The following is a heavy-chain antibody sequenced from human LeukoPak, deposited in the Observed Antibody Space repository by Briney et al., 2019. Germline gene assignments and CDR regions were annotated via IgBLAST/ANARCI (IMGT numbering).Heavy chain of an antibody. Sequence: GGSLRLSCVASGFHFGSYAKSWIRHPPGKGLDRVSAISGNGGNTYYADSLKCRFNISRDNSMNTVSVKINRLSPEDSAVYHCAKAPGYSNYRRYGMDVWGQGSTVTVSS. J-gene: IGHJ6*02. D-gene: IGHD4-11*01. CDR2: ISGNGGNT. CDR3: AKAPGYSNYRRYGMDV. CDR1: GFHFGSYA. V-gene: IGHV3-23*01.